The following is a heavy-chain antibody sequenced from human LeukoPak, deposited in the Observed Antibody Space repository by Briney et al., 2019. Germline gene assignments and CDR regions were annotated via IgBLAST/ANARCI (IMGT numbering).Heavy chain of an antibody. D-gene: IGHD6-19*01. Sequence: RGGSLRLSCAASGFTFSKYWMLWVRQAPGEGLESVSRINTDGTVTTYADSVKGRFTVSRDNADNTMFLQMNSVRDEDTAVYYCATKQWLAPPPDSWGQGTPVTVSS. V-gene: IGHV3-74*01. J-gene: IGHJ4*02. CDR3: ATKQWLAPPPDS. CDR1: GFTFSKYW. CDR2: INTDGTVT.